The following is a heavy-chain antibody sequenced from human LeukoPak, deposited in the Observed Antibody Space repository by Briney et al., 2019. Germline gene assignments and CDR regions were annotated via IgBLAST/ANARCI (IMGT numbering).Heavy chain of an antibody. V-gene: IGHV3-30-3*02. Sequence: PGGSLRLSCAASGFTFSSYAMHWVRQAPGKGLEWVAVISYDGSNKYYADSVKGRFAISRDNSGNTLYLQMNSLRAEDTAINYCAKCEAYTGYAPHYWGQGTQVIVSS. CDR1: GFTFSSYA. CDR3: AKCEAYTGYAPHY. CDR2: ISYDGSNK. J-gene: IGHJ4*02. D-gene: IGHD5-12*01.